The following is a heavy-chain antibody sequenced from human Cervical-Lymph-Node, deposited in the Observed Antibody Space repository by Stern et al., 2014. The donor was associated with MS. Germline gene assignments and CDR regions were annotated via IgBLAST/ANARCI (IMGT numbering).Heavy chain of an antibody. D-gene: IGHD4-17*01. V-gene: IGHV1-69*01. J-gene: IGHJ6*02. Sequence: VQLVQSGAGVKKPGASGKVSCKVWGGTFSNYPTSWGRQAPGQGLEWMGGTVPPFGKPNYAQKFQGRVTITADESTSTAYMDLSSLRSEDTAVYYCASPLTATSVPFGYYGMDVWGQGTTVTVS. CDR2: TVPPFGKP. CDR1: GGTFSNYP. CDR3: ASPLTATSVPFGYYGMDV.